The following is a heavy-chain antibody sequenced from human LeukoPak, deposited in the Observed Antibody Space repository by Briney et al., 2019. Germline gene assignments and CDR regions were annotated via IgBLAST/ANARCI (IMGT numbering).Heavy chain of an antibody. CDR2: ITGSGDST. CDR1: GFTFSSYA. J-gene: IGHJ4*02. Sequence: PGGSLRLSCAASGFTFSSYAMSWVRQTPGKGLEWVSTITGSGDSTYYADSVKGRFTISRDNSKNTLYLQMNSLRAEDTAVYYCAKDDTGYCSSSSCYGGAFDYWGQGTLVTVSS. V-gene: IGHV3-23*01. D-gene: IGHD2-2*01. CDR3: AKDDTGYCSSSSCYGGAFDY.